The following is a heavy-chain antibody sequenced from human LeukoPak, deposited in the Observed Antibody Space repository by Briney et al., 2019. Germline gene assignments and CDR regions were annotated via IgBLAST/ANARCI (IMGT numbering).Heavy chain of an antibody. D-gene: IGHD3-10*02. V-gene: IGHV4-59*01. J-gene: IGHJ4*02. CDR1: GASISHYY. CDR3: ASRGVVRGISYYFDY. CDR2: IYSGNT. Sequence: SETLSLTCTVSGASISHYYWSWIRQPPGKGLEWIGYIYSGNTNYNPSLKSRVTISVDTSKNQFSLKVTSVTAADTAVYYCASRGVVRGISYYFDYWGQGTLVTVSS.